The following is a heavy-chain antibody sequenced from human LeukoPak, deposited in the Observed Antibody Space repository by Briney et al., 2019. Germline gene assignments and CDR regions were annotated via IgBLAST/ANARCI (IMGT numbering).Heavy chain of an antibody. V-gene: IGHV3-11*04. CDR2: IGSSGSTI. Sequence: GGSLRLSCAASGFTFSDYYMSWIRQAPGKGPEWVSYIGSSGSTIYYADSVKGRFTISRDNAKNSLYLQMNSLRAEDTAVYYCARTHYYGSGSDFDYWGQGTLVTVSS. CDR1: GFTFSDYY. J-gene: IGHJ4*02. CDR3: ARTHYYGSGSDFDY. D-gene: IGHD3-10*01.